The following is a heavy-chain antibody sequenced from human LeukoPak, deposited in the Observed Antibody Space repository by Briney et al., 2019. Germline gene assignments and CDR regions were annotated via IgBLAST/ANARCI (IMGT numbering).Heavy chain of an antibody. CDR3: ARDIDY. V-gene: IGHV3-48*01. CDR2: ISSSSSTI. J-gene: IGHJ4*02. Sequence: GGSLRLSCAASGFTFSSYSMNWVRQAPGKGLEWVSYISSSSSTIYYADSVKGRFTISRDNSKNTLYLQMNSLRAEDTAVYYCARDIDYWGQGTLVTVSS. CDR1: GFTFSSYS.